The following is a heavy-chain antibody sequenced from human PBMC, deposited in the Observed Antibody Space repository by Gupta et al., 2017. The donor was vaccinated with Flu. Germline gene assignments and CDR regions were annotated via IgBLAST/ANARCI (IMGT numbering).Heavy chain of an antibody. CDR1: GFRSEDYG. D-gene: IGHD1-26*01. CDR2: ITWKGAGA. CDR3: ASKTLSGSYAFDI. Sequence: EAQLVESGGGVARPGESLRLSCAASGFRSEDYGMTWVRQAQGKGLEWVADITWKGAGAAYADPVKGRFIISRDNAKNSLYLQMNSLRAEDTGFYYCASKTLSGSYAFDIWGQGTMVAVSS. V-gene: IGHV3-20*04. J-gene: IGHJ3*02.